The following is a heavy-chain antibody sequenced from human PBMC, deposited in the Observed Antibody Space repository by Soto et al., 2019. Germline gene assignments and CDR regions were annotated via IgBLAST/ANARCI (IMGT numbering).Heavy chain of an antibody. CDR3: ATFCTGDCDSISYAFSV. J-gene: IGHJ3*01. Sequence: GESLKISCKGSGYSFTSYWISWVRQMPGKGLEWMGRIDPSDSYTNYSPSFQGHVTITVDKSKNLFSLFLNSVTAADTAIYYCATFCTGDCDSISYAFSVWGHGTMVTVSS. CDR2: IDPSDSYT. V-gene: IGHV5-10-1*01. CDR1: GYSFTSYW. D-gene: IGHD2-21*02.